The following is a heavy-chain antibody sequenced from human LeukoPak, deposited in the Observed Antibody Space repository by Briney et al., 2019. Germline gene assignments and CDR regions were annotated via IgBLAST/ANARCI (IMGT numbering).Heavy chain of an antibody. CDR2: ISSSSSYI. D-gene: IGHD1-1*01. CDR3: ATQRHPSDHLFDY. CDR1: GFTFSSYS. V-gene: IGHV3-21*01. Sequence: GGSLRLSCAASGFTFSSYSMNWVRQAPGKRLEWVSSISSSSSYIYYADSVKGRFTISRDNAKNSLYLQMNSLRAEDTAVYYCATQRHPSDHLFDYWGQGTLVTVSS. J-gene: IGHJ4*02.